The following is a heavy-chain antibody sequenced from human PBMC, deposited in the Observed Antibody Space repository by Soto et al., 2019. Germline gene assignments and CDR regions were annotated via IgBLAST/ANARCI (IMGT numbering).Heavy chain of an antibody. CDR1: GFTFDDYA. Sequence: EVQLVESGGGLVQPGRSLRLSCAASGFTFDDYAMHWVRQAPGKGLEWVSGISWNSGSIGYADSVKGRFTISRDNAKNSLYLQMNSLRAEDTALYYCAKDTTNSGYDYYFDYWGPGTLVTVSS. CDR2: ISWNSGSI. J-gene: IGHJ4*02. V-gene: IGHV3-9*01. D-gene: IGHD5-12*01. CDR3: AKDTTNSGYDYYFDY.